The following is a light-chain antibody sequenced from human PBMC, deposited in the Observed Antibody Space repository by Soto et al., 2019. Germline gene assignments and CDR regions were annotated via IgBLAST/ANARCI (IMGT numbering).Light chain of an antibody. CDR1: SGHSSYA. CDR2: LDSDGSH. V-gene: IGLV4-69*01. J-gene: IGLJ2*01. Sequence: QPVLTQSPSASASLGASVKLTCTLSSGHSSYAIAWHQQQPEKGPRYLMKLDSDGSHTKGDAIPDRFSGSSSGAERYLTISSRQSEDEADYYCQPWGTGIHVVFGGGTKLTVL. CDR3: QPWGTGIHVV.